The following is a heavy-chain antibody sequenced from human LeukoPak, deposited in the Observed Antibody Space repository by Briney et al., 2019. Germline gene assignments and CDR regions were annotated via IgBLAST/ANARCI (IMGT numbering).Heavy chain of an antibody. J-gene: IGHJ6*03. CDR2: FDPYDGET. Sequence: ASVKVSCTVSGYTLSEKSMHWGRQAPGPGLEGLGGFDPYDGETIYAQKFQDRITMTDDASTNTAYMELSSLRSEDTAVYFCATASFCSGTHCFYYYMDVWGKGTPVTVSS. V-gene: IGHV1-24*01. D-gene: IGHD2-15*01. CDR1: GYTLSEKS. CDR3: ATASFCSGTHCFYYYMDV.